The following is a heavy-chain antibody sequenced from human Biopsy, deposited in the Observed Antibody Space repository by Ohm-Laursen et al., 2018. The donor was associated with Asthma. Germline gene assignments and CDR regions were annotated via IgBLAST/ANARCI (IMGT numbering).Heavy chain of an antibody. CDR3: ARAAITGIRGWFDP. CDR1: GDSSNSGGYS. D-gene: IGHD1-20*01. CDR2: ISYTGTT. Sequence: SETLSLTCTVSGDSSNSGGYSWTWIRQLPGKGLEWIGYISYTGTTNYNPSLKSRVTISADTSKNQFHLNLSSVTAADTAVYFCARAAITGIRGWFDPWGQGTQVTVSS. V-gene: IGHV4-61*08. J-gene: IGHJ5*02.